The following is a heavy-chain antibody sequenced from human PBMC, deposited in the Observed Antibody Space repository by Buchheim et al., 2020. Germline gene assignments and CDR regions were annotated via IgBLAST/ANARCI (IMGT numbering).Heavy chain of an antibody. Sequence: QVQLVQSGAEVKKPGASVKVSCKASGYTFTGYYMHWVRQAPGQGLEWMGWINPNSGGTNYAQKFQGRATMTRAPSISTAYMELSRLRSDDTAVYYCARGTPVGWGCSGGSCSGDYWGQGTL. V-gene: IGHV1-2*02. D-gene: IGHD2-15*01. CDR1: GYTFTGYY. CDR2: INPNSGGT. J-gene: IGHJ4*02. CDR3: ARGTPVGWGCSGGSCSGDY.